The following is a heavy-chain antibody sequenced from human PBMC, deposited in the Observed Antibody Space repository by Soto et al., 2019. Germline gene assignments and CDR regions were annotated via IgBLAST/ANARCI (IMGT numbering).Heavy chain of an antibody. CDR2: IYHSGST. J-gene: IGHJ4*02. Sequence: SETLSLTCAVSGGSISSGGYSWSWIRQPPGKGLEWIGYIYHSGSTYYNPSLKSRVTISVDRSKNQFSLKLSSVTAADTAVDYCARAWGGGSGGSCYLAYRGQGTFVTVSS. CDR3: ARAWGGGSGGSCYLAY. CDR1: GGSISSGGYS. V-gene: IGHV4-30-2*01. D-gene: IGHD2-15*01.